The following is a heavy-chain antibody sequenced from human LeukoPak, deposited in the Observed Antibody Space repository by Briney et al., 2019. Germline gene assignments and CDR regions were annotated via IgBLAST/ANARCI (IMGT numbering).Heavy chain of an antibody. CDR1: GYTFTDYY. Sequence: ASVKVSCKASGYTFTDYYLHWVRQAPGQGLQWMGWINSNSAGTNYAQKFQGRVTLTRDTSINTAYMELGSLTSGDTAIYYCARMSAGGTVIDNWGQGTLVTVSS. J-gene: IGHJ4*02. CDR2: INSNSAGT. CDR3: ARMSAGGTVIDN. V-gene: IGHV1-2*02. D-gene: IGHD6-13*01.